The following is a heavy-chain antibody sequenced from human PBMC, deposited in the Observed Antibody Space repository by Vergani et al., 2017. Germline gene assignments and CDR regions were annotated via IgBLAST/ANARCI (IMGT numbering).Heavy chain of an antibody. CDR2: FTSSGSYG. CDR1: AFTSSSNS. CDR3: ARGANWNYFGSGYYMDV. Sequence: EVQLVESGGGLVKPGGPLSLPCAAPAFTSSSNSMNWVPQAPGKGLEGVSSFTSSGSYGYYADSVKGRFTISRDNAKNSLYLQMNSLRAEDTAVYYCARGANWNYFGSGYYMDVWGKGTTVTVSS. V-gene: IGHV3-21*01. J-gene: IGHJ6*03. D-gene: IGHD1-7*01.